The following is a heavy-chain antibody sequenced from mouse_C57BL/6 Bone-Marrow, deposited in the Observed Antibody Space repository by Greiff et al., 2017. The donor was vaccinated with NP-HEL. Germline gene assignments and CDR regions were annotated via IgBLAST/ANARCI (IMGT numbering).Heavy chain of an antibody. V-gene: IGHV1-54*01. CDR3: ATGYYDYFAY. CDR2: INPGSGGT. CDR1: GYAFTNYL. D-gene: IGHD2-4*01. J-gene: IGHJ3*01. Sequence: VQLQQSGAELVRPGTSVKVSCKASGYAFTNYLIEWVKQRPGQGLEWIGVINPGSGGTNYTEKFKGKATLTADKSSSTAYMQLSSLTSEDSAVYFCATGYYDYFAYWGQGTLVTVSA.